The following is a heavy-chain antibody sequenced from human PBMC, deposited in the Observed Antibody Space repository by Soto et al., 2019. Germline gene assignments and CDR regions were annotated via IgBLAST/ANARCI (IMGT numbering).Heavy chain of an antibody. D-gene: IGHD2-15*01. CDR3: ARHLIPDCSGGSCYGGSSDWYYYYMDV. J-gene: IGHJ6*03. Sequence: QVQLQESGPGLVKPSETLSLTCTVSGGSISSYYWRWIRQPPGKGLEWIGYIYYSGSTNYNPSLKSRVTISVDTSKNTFSLKLSSVTAADTAVYYCARHLIPDCSGGSCYGGSSDWYYYYMDVWGKGTTGTVSS. CDR1: GGSISSYY. CDR2: IYYSGST. V-gene: IGHV4-59*08.